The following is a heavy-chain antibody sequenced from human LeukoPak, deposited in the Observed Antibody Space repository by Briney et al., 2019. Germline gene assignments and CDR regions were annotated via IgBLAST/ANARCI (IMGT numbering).Heavy chain of an antibody. CDR2: ISSSSSTI. D-gene: IGHD3-22*01. CDR1: GFTFSSYS. V-gene: IGHV3-48*04. CDR3: ASDYYDSSGYYY. J-gene: IGHJ4*02. Sequence: GGSLRLSCAASGFTFSSYSMNWVRQAPGKGLEWVSYISSSSSTIYYADSVKGRSTISRDNAKNSLYLQMNSLRAEDTAVYYCASDYYDSSGYYYWGQGTLVTVSS.